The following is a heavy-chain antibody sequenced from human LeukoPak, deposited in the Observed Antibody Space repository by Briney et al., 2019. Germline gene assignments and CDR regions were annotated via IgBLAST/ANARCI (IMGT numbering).Heavy chain of an antibody. D-gene: IGHD4-17*01. V-gene: IGHV4-34*09. Sequence: SETLSLTCAVYGGSFSGYYWSWIRQPPGKGLEWIGHIYHTGNTYYNPSLKSRLTISVDTSKNQFSLKLRSATAADTAVYYCAREGEYGDSDYWGQGTLVTVSS. CDR3: AREGEYGDSDY. J-gene: IGHJ4*02. CDR1: GGSFSGYY. CDR2: IYHTGNT.